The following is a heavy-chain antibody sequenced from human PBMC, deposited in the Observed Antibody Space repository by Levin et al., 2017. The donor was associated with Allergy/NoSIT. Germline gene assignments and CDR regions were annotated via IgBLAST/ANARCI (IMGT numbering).Heavy chain of an antibody. CDR3: AKEGCSSSSCSFMDV. V-gene: IGHV3-23*01. CDR2: MSGNEKYT. Sequence: GESLKISCEASGFSFRTYTMNWVRQAPGRGLEWVSTMSGNEKYTHYPDSVKGRFTISRDNSKNTLYLRINSLRADDTAVYYCAKEGCSSSSCSFMDVWGQGTTVTVSS. CDR1: GFSFRTYT. D-gene: IGHD2-2*01. J-gene: IGHJ6*02.